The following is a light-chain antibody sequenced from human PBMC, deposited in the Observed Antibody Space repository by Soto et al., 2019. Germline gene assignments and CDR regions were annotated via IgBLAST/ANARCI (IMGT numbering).Light chain of an antibody. CDR1: QSISSW. V-gene: IGKV1-5*03. J-gene: IGKJ1*01. CDR3: QQYNSYSWT. Sequence: DIQMTQSASTLSASVGERVTITFRASQSISSWLAWYQQKPGKAPKLLIYKASSLESGVPSRFSGSGSGTEFTLTISSLQPDDFATYYCQQYNSYSWTFGQGTKVEIK. CDR2: KAS.